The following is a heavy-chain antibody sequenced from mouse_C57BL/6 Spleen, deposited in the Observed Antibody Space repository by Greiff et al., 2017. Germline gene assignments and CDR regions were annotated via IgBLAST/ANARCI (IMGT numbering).Heavy chain of an antibody. J-gene: IGHJ4*01. Sequence: VQGVESGPGLVQPSQSLSITCTVSGFSLTSYGVHWVRQSPGKGLEWLGVIWRGGSTDYNAAFMSRMSITKNNAKGQVFFRRNSLQADDTAIYYCAKRPRYYDHDGGAAKDYWGQGTSDTDAS. V-gene: IGHV2-5*01. CDR3: AKRPRYYDHDGGAAKDY. CDR2: IWRGGST. D-gene: IGHD2-4*01. CDR1: GFSLTSYG.